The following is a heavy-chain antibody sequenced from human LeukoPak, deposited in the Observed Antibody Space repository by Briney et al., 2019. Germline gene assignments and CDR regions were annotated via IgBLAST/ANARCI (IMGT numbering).Heavy chain of an antibody. Sequence: ASVKVSCKASGYTFTSYYMHWVQQAPGQGLEWMGIINPSGGSTSYAQKFQGRVTMTRDTSTSTVYMELSSLRSEDTAVYYCARAQYYYDSSGLHFDYWGQGTLVTVSS. V-gene: IGHV1-46*01. CDR3: ARAQYYYDSSGLHFDY. CDR1: GYTFTSYY. CDR2: INPSGGST. J-gene: IGHJ4*02. D-gene: IGHD3-22*01.